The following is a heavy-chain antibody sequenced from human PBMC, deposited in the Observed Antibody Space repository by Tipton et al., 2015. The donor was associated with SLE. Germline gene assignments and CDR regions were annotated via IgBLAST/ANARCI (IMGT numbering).Heavy chain of an antibody. CDR1: GGSINSYY. CDR2: IYYSGST. CDR3: ARSHKVGATIDAFDI. D-gene: IGHD1-26*01. V-gene: IGHV4-59*08. J-gene: IGHJ3*02. Sequence: TLSLTCTVSGGSINSYYWSWIRQPPGKGLEWIGYIYYSGSTNYNPSLKSRVTISVDTSKNQFSLKLSSVTAADTAVYYCARSHKVGATIDAFDIWGQGTMVTVSS.